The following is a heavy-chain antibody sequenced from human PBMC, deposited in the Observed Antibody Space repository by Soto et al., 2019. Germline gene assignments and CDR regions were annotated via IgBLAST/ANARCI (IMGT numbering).Heavy chain of an antibody. J-gene: IGHJ4*02. D-gene: IGHD6-13*01. Sequence: SETLSLTCAVYGESFSGYCWSWIRQPPGKGLEWIGEIHDSGSTNYNPSFKSRLIISVDTSRNQFSLKLSSVTAADTAMYYCARGSSRWDYWGQGTLVTVSS. CDR2: IHDSGST. CDR3: ARGSSRWDY. CDR1: GESFSGYC. V-gene: IGHV4-34*01.